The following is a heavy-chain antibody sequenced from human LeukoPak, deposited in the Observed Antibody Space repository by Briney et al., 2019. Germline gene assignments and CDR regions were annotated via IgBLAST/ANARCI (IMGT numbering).Heavy chain of an antibody. D-gene: IGHD6-13*01. CDR2: ISSSSSYI. CDR1: GFTFSSYS. V-gene: IGHV3-21*01. Sequence: GGSLRLSCAASGFTFSSYSMNWVRQAPGKGLEWVSSISSSSSYIYYADSVKGRFTISRDNAKNSLYLQMNSLRAEDTAVYYCAREYSSSWSIDDAFDIWGQGTMVTVSS. CDR3: AREYSSSWSIDDAFDI. J-gene: IGHJ3*02.